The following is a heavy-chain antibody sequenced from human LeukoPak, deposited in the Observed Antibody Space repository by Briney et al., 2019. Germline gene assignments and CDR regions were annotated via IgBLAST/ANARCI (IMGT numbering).Heavy chain of an antibody. D-gene: IGHD3-9*01. CDR3: ARDMARYFDWLLGSFDY. CDR2: INPNSGGT. J-gene: IGHJ4*02. CDR1: GYTFTDSY. Sequence: GASVKVSCKASGYTFTDSYMHWVRQAPGQGLEWMGWINPNSGGTNYAQKFQGRVTMTRDTSISTAYMELSRLRSDDTAVYYCARDMARYFDWLLGSFDYWGQGTLVTVSS. V-gene: IGHV1-2*02.